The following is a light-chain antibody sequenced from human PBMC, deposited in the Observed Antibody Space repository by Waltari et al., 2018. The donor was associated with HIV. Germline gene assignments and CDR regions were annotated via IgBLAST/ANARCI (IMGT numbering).Light chain of an antibody. CDR2: GAS. CDR3: QQYNNWPPVT. CDR1: KSVGGK. V-gene: IGKV3-15*01. Sequence: EIAMTQSPATLSVSPGEKTSLSCSASKSVGGKLAWYRQKPGQAPRLLIYGASNRPTVIPARFSGSGSESEFTRTISSLQSEDSGVYYCQQYNNWPPVTFGGGTKVEIK. J-gene: IGKJ4*01.